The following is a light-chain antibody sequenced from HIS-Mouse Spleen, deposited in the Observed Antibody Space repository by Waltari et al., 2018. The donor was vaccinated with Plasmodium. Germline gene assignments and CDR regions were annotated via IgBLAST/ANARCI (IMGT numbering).Light chain of an antibody. CDR1: SSNIGSTY. CDR3: AAWDDSLSGPV. CDR2: RNN. V-gene: IGLV1-47*01. J-gene: IGLJ3*02. Sequence: QSVLTQPPSASGTPGQRVTISCSGSSSNIGSTYVSWYQQLPGTAPKLLIYRNNPRPSGVPDRFSGSKSGTSASLAISGLRSEDEADYYCAAWDDSLSGPVFGGGTKLTVL.